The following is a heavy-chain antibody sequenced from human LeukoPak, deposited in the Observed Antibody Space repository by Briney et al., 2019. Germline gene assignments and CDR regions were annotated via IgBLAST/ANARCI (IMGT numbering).Heavy chain of an antibody. Sequence: GGSLRLSCAASGFTFSSYEMNWVRQAPGKGPEWVSYISSSGSTIYYADSVKGRFTISRDNAKNSLYLQMNSLRAEDTAVYYCAASSGWYEWGFDYWGQGTLVTVSS. J-gene: IGHJ4*02. CDR1: GFTFSSYE. CDR2: ISSSGSTI. D-gene: IGHD6-19*01. CDR3: AASSGWYEWGFDY. V-gene: IGHV3-48*03.